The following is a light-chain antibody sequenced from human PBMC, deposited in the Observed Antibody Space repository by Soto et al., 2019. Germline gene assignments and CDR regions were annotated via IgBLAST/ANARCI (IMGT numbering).Light chain of an antibody. Sequence: DIVMTQSPATLSVSPGVRATLSCRASQSISDTLAWYQQKTGQAPRLLIHGASTRATGFQDRFSGSGSGTEFTLTIRSLQPDDLATYDCQQYDSSSPTVGQGTKVDI. CDR1: QSISDT. CDR2: GAS. CDR3: QQYDSSSPT. V-gene: IGKV3-15*01. J-gene: IGKJ2*01.